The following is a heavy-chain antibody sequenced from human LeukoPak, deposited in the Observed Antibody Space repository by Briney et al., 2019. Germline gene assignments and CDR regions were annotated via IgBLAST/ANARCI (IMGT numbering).Heavy chain of an antibody. Sequence: GGSLRLSCAASGFTFSSYAMSWVRQAPGKGLEWVSAIIGSGGSTYYADSVKGRFTISRDNSKNTLYLLLNSLRAEDTAVYYCTRDQRKYCSRTTCFVFDIWGQGTVVSVSS. CDR3: TRDQRKYCSRTTCFVFDI. J-gene: IGHJ3*02. CDR2: IIGSGGST. CDR1: GFTFSSYA. D-gene: IGHD2-2*01. V-gene: IGHV3-23*01.